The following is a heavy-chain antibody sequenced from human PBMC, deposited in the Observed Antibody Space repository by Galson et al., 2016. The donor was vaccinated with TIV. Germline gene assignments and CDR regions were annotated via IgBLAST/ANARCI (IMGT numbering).Heavy chain of an antibody. D-gene: IGHD6-13*01. Sequence: LRLSCAASGFSFSSYTMNWVRQAPGKGLEWVSSISSSNSYISYADSVKGRFTISRDNAKNSLYLQMNSLRAADTAVYYCARDYETGYSSSWYRFDPWDQGTLVTVSS. CDR1: GFSFSSYT. J-gene: IGHJ5*02. CDR2: ISSSNSYI. CDR3: ARDYETGYSSSWYRFDP. V-gene: IGHV3-21*01.